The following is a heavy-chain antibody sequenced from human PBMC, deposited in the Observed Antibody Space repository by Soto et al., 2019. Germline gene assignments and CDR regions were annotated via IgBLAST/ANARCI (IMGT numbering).Heavy chain of an antibody. J-gene: IGHJ6*02. CDR3: ASEYCRGGSCYYYGMDV. CDR1: GFTFSSYG. CDR2: IWYDGSNK. Sequence: QVQLVESGGGVVQPGRSLRLSCAASGFTFSSYGMHWVRQAPGKGLEWVAVIWYDGSNKYYADSVKGRFTISRDNSKNTLYLQMNSLRAEDTALYSCASEYCRGGSCYYYGMDVWGQGTTITVSS. V-gene: IGHV3-33*01. D-gene: IGHD2-15*01.